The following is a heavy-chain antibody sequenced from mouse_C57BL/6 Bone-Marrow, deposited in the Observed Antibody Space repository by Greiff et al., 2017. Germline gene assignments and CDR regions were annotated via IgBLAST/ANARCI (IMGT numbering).Heavy chain of an antibody. D-gene: IGHD2-3*01. Sequence: VQLKQPGAELVMPGASVKLSCKASGYTFTSYWMHWVKQRPGQGLEWIGEIDPSDSYTNYNQKFKGKSTLTVDKSSSTAYMQLSSLTSEDSAVYYCARNYDGSMDYWGQGTSVTVSS. CDR2: IDPSDSYT. CDR1: GYTFTSYW. V-gene: IGHV1-69*01. J-gene: IGHJ4*01. CDR3: ARNYDGSMDY.